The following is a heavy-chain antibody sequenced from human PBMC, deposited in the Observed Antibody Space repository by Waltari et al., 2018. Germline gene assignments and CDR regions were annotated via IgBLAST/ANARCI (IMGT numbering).Heavy chain of an antibody. CDR3: ARDIPTYCRGINCYSDY. J-gene: IGHJ4*02. Sequence: QVQLQESGPGLVKPSETLSLTCAVSGYSISSGYYWGWIRQPPGKGLEWIASIYHSGRTYYNPSLKSRVTISVDTSKNQFSLKLNSVTAADTAVYYCARDIPTYCRGINCYSDYWGQGTLVTVSS. V-gene: IGHV4-38-2*02. CDR2: IYHSGRT. CDR1: GYSISSGYY. D-gene: IGHD2-15*01.